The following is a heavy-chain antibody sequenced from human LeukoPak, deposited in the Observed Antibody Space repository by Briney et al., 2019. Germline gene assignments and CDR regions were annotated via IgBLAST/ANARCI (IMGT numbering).Heavy chain of an antibody. CDR3: ARDPTAMLTPRFDY. CDR2: IKQDGSEK. Sequence: PGGSLRLSCAASGFTFSSYWTSWVRQAPGKGLEWVANIKQDGSEKYYVDSVKGRFTISRDNAKNSLYLQMNSLRAEDTAVYYCARDPTAMLTPRFDYWGQGTLVTVSS. J-gene: IGHJ4*02. CDR1: GFTFSSYW. D-gene: IGHD5-18*01. V-gene: IGHV3-7*01.